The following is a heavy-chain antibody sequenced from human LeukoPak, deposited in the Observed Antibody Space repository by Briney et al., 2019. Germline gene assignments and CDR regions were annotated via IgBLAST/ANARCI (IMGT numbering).Heavy chain of an antibody. V-gene: IGHV3-53*01. J-gene: IGHJ3*02. D-gene: IGHD2-8*01. CDR3: ARGMGYDAFDI. CDR1: GFTVSSNY. CDR2: IYSGGST. Sequence: GGSLRLSCAASGFTVSSNYMSWVRQAPGKGLEWVSVIYSGGSTYYADSVKGRFTISRDNSNNTLYLQMNRLRVEDTAVYYCARGMGYDAFDIWGQGTLVTVSS.